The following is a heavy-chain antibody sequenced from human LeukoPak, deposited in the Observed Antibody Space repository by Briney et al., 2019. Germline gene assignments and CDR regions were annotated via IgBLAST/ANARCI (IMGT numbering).Heavy chain of an antibody. CDR2: TFPGDSYT. V-gene: IGHV5-51*01. J-gene: IGHJ6*03. CDR3: ARHPRRGYYYMDV. CDR1: GYNFTPYW. Sequence: GESLKISCKASGYNFTPYWIVWVRQMPGKGLEWMGITFPGDSYTIYSPSFQGQVTISVDKSISTTYLQWSSVKASDTAMYYCARHPRRGYYYMDVWGKGTTVTVSS. D-gene: IGHD3-16*01.